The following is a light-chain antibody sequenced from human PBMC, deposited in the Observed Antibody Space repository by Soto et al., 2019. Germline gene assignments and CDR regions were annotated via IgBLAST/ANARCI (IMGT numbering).Light chain of an antibody. CDR2: KAS. V-gene: IGKV1-5*03. CDR1: QSFSNW. Sequence: DIQMTQSPSTLSASVGDTVTITCRASQSFSNWLAWYQQKPGKAPKFLIYKASTLASGVPSRFSGSGSGEEYTVTISSLQPADFAYHYYQQYNSYSWTFGQGTKVEIK. J-gene: IGKJ1*01. CDR3: QQYNSYSWT.